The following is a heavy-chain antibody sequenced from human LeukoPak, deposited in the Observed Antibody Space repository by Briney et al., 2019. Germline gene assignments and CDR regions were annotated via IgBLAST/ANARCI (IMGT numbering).Heavy chain of an antibody. J-gene: IGHJ5*02. D-gene: IGHD3-3*01. CDR1: GGSISSTSHY. CDR2: IYYSGST. CDR3: ARGGSYDFWSGYHWFDP. V-gene: IGHV4-39*07. Sequence: SETLSLTCTVSGGSISSTSHYWGWIRQPPGKGLEWIGSIYYSGSTNYNPSLKSRVTISVDTSKNQFSLKLSSVTAADTAVYYCARGGSYDFWSGYHWFDPWGQGTLVTVSS.